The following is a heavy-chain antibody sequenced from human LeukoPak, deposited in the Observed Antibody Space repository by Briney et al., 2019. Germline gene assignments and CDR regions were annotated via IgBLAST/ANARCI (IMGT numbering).Heavy chain of an antibody. CDR2: IFYSGST. Sequence: SETLSLTCTVSGGSISSYYWNWIRQRPGKGLEWIGYIFYSGSTNYNPSLKSPVHISVDPSKNQFPLKLSSVTAADTGLYYCGIFMDLVPGSMSWGRGTLVSVSS. CDR1: GGSISSYY. CDR3: GIFMDLVPGSMS. V-gene: IGHV4-59*08. J-gene: IGHJ4*02. D-gene: IGHD2-21*01.